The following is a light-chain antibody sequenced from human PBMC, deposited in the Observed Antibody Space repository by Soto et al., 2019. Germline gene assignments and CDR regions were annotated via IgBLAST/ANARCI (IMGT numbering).Light chain of an antibody. V-gene: IGKV1-39*01. CDR1: QTINSY. CDR2: ATS. CDR3: QQSYSTPHT. J-gene: IGKJ2*01. Sequence: DIQMTQSPSSLSASVGDRVTITCRASQTINSYVNWYHQKPGQAPKLLMYATSSLQSGVPSRFSGSGSGTDFTLTISSLQPEDFATYYCQQSYSTPHTFGQGTKLEI.